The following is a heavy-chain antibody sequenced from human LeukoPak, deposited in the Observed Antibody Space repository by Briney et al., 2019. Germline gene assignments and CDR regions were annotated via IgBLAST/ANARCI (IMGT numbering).Heavy chain of an antibody. J-gene: IGHJ4*02. CDR1: GYTFTSYG. Sequence: ASVKVSCKASGYTFTSYGISWVRQAPGQGLEWMGWISAYNGNTNYAQKLQGRVTITTDTSTSTAYMELRSLRSDDTAVYYCARGRSNLSGWYGPGYFDYWGQGTLVTVSS. V-gene: IGHV1-18*01. D-gene: IGHD6-19*01. CDR3: ARGRSNLSGWYGPGYFDY. CDR2: ISAYNGNT.